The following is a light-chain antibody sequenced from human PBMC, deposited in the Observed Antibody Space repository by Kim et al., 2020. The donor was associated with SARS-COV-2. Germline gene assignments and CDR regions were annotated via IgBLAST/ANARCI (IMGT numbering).Light chain of an antibody. Sequence: PEEGATLSGTASQTVGSNLAWYQQKPGQTPRLLIYDASIRDSGIPAKFSVSVSGTDFTLTISSLQSEDFAVYFCQQYNTWRSLTFGGGTKVDIK. CDR1: QTVGSN. CDR3: QQYNTWRSLT. CDR2: DAS. V-gene: IGKV3-15*01. J-gene: IGKJ4*01.